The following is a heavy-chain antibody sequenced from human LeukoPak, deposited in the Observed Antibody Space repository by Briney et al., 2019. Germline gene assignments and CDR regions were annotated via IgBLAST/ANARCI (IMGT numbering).Heavy chain of an antibody. CDR2: IKQDGSEK. CDR1: GFTFSSYW. Sequence: GGSLRLSGAASGFTFSSYWMSWVGQGPGKGREGGANIKQDGSEKYYVDSVKGRFTSSRDSAKHSLYLQMNSLRAEDTAVYYCARVAVAGTIGGYFDYWGQGTLVTVSS. D-gene: IGHD6-19*01. J-gene: IGHJ4*02. V-gene: IGHV3-7*01. CDR3: ARVAVAGTIGGYFDY.